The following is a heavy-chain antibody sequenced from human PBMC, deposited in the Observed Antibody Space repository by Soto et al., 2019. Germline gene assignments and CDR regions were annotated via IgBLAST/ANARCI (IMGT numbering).Heavy chain of an antibody. V-gene: IGHV3-21*01. J-gene: IGHJ4*02. Sequence: PGGSLRLSCAASGFNFLTYSLSWVRQAPGEGLEWVASISSSAVYVDYADSMKGRFTISRDNAKNLLHLQMTSLRAEDTATYHCVRDGLDYYDTERLYFDNWGQGTLVTVSS. D-gene: IGHD3-22*01. CDR1: GFNFLTYS. CDR3: VRDGLDYYDTERLYFDN. CDR2: ISSSAVYV.